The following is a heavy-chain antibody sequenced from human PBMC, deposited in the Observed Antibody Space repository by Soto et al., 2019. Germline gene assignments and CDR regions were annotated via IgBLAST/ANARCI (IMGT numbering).Heavy chain of an antibody. J-gene: IGHJ3*02. D-gene: IGHD1-26*01. V-gene: IGHV3-7*01. CDR1: GFTFSSYW. Sequence: GASVKVSCAASGFTFSSYWMTWVRQAPGKGLEWVANIKQDGSEKYYVDSVKGRFTISRDNGKNSLYLQMNSLRAEDTAVYYCARDSGSYHSAFDIWGQGTMVTVSS. CDR3: ARDSGSYHSAFDI. CDR2: IKQDGSEK.